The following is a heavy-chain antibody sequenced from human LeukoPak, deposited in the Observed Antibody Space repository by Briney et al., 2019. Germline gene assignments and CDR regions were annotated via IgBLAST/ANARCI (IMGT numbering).Heavy chain of an antibody. CDR3: ARLKDSGS. J-gene: IGHJ4*02. Sequence: GGSLRLSCAASGFSFSSYAMHWVRQAPGKGLEYVSAISSNGGSTYYANSVKGRFTISRDNSKNTLYLQMGSLRAEDMAVYYCARLKDSGSWGQGTLVTVSS. CDR1: GFSFSSYA. V-gene: IGHV3-64*01. CDR2: ISSNGGST. D-gene: IGHD1-26*01.